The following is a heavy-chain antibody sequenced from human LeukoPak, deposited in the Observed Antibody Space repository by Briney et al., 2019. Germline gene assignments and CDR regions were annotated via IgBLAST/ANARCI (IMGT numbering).Heavy chain of an antibody. J-gene: IGHJ4*02. Sequence: GGSLRLSCAASGFTFSSYGMSWVRQAPGEGLEWVSAIGGRDGSTYYADSVKGRFTISRDNSKNTLYVQMNSLRAEDTAVYYCAKDRRIAAAGTPDLFDYWGQGTLVTVSS. CDR3: AKDRRIAAAGTPDLFDY. CDR1: GFTFSSYG. CDR2: IGGRDGST. D-gene: IGHD6-13*01. V-gene: IGHV3-23*01.